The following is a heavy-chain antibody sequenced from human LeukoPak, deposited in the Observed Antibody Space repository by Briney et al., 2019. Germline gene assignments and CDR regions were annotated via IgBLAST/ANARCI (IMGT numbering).Heavy chain of an antibody. CDR1: GGSFSSHT. V-gene: IGHV1-69*02. Sequence: ASVKVSCKASGGSFSSHTISWVRQAPGQGLEWMGRITPILDIANYAQKFQGRVTITADKSTSTAYMELSSLRSEDTAMYYCARSDGYGYNWFDPWGQGTPVTVSS. D-gene: IGHD5-18*01. J-gene: IGHJ5*02. CDR2: ITPILDIA. CDR3: ARSDGYGYNWFDP.